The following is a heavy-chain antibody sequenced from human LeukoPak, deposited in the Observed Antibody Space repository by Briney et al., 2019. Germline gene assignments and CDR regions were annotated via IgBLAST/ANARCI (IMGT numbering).Heavy chain of an antibody. J-gene: IGHJ3*01. V-gene: IGHV3-7*03. D-gene: IGHD4-23*01. Sequence: GGSLRLSCAASGFIFSNFWMSWVRQAPGKGLEWVANIKQGGSEKYYVDSVKGRFTISRDNSKGTLYLQMDSLRVEDTAVYYCGKDPNGNFIGAFDFWGQGTMVTVSS. CDR2: IKQGGSEK. CDR3: GKDPNGNFIGAFDF. CDR1: GFIFSNFW.